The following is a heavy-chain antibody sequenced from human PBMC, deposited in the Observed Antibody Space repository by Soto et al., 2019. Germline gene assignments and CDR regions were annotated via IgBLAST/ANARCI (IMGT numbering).Heavy chain of an antibody. D-gene: IGHD1-7*01. CDR1: GFTFSGSA. Sequence: EVQLVESGGGLVQPGGSLKLSCAASGFTFSGSAMHWVRQASGKGLEWVGRIRSKANSYATAYAASVKGRFTISRDDSKNTAYLQMNSLKTEDTAVYYCTRQPTGVELGYYGMDVWGQGTTVTVSS. V-gene: IGHV3-73*02. CDR2: IRSKANSYAT. CDR3: TRQPTGVELGYYGMDV. J-gene: IGHJ6*02.